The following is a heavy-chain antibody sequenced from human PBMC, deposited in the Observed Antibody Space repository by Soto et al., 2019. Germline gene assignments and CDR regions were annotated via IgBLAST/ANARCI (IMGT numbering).Heavy chain of an antibody. CDR3: ARLPYDSSGYLFDY. CDR1: GGSISSYY. J-gene: IGHJ4*02. D-gene: IGHD3-22*01. CDR2: IYYSGST. V-gene: IGHV4-59*01. Sequence: SETLSLTCTVSGGSISSYYWSWIRQPPGKGLEWIGYIYYSGSTNYNPSLKSRVTISVDTSKNQFSLKLSSVTAADTAVYYCARLPYDSSGYLFDYWGQGTLVT.